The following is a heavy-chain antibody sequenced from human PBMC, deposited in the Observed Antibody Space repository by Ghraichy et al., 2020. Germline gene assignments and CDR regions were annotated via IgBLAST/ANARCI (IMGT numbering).Heavy chain of an antibody. CDR3: AGGYCSGGNCYSFDY. V-gene: IGHV3-21*01. CDR1: GFTFSSYS. CDR2: ISSSSSYI. J-gene: IGHJ4*02. Sequence: ESLNISCAASGFTFSSYSMNWVRQAPGKGLEWVSSISSSSSYIYYADSVKGRFTISRDNAKNSLYLQMNSLRAEDTAVYYCAGGYCSGGNCYSFDYWGQGTLVTVSS. D-gene: IGHD2-15*01.